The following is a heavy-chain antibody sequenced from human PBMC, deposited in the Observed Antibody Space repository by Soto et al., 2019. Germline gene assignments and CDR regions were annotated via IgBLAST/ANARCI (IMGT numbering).Heavy chain of an antibody. V-gene: IGHV4-31*03. CDR2: IYYSGST. J-gene: IGHJ3*02. D-gene: IGHD3-10*01. CDR3: ARDASLEGAGSYYADAFEI. Sequence: SETLSLTCTVSGGSISSGGYHWSWIRQHPGKGLEWIGYIYYSGSTYYNPSLKSRVTISVDTSKNQFSLKLSSVTAADTAVYYCARDASLEGAGSYYADAFEIWGKGTMVTVSS. CDR1: GGSISSGGYH.